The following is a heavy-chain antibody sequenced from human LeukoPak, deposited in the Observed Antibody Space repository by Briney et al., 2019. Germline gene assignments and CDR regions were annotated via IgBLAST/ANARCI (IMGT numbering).Heavy chain of an antibody. V-gene: IGHV3-21*01. CDR1: GLPFSSYS. CDR3: ARGRGSGLGAGGMDV. D-gene: IGHD3-10*01. CDR2: ISSSSSYI. Sequence: GGSLRLSCAASGLPFSSYSMNWVRQAPGKGLEWVSSISSSSSYIYYADSVKGRFTISRDNAKNSLYLQMNSLRAEDTAVYYCARGRGSGLGAGGMDVWGQGTTVTVSS. J-gene: IGHJ6*02.